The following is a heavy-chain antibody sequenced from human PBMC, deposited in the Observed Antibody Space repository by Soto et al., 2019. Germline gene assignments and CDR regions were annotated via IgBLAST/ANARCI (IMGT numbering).Heavy chain of an antibody. D-gene: IGHD6-13*01. J-gene: IGHJ2*01. CDR1: GYTFTSYY. Sequence: QVQLVQSGAEVKKPGASVKVSCKASGYTFTSYYMHWVRQAPGQGLEWMGIINPSGGSTSYAQKFQGRVTMTRDTSTSTVYMELSSLRSEDMAVYYCARDLSIAAADSYWYFDLWGRGTLVTVSS. CDR2: INPSGGST. V-gene: IGHV1-46*01. CDR3: ARDLSIAAADSYWYFDL.